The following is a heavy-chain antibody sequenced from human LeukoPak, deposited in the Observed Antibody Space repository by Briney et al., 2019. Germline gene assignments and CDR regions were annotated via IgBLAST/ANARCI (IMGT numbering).Heavy chain of an antibody. CDR2: INAGNGNT. V-gene: IGHV1-3*01. J-gene: IGHJ4*02. Sequence: ASVKVSCKASGYTFTSYAMHWVRQAPGQRLEWMGWINAGNGNTKYSQKFQGRVTITRDTSASTAYMELSSLRSEDTAVYYCARDCSSTSCYANFDYWGQGTLVTVSS. D-gene: IGHD2-2*01. CDR3: ARDCSSTSCYANFDY. CDR1: GYTFTSYA.